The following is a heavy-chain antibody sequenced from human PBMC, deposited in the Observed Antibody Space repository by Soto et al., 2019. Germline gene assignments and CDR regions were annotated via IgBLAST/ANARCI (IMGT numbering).Heavy chain of an antibody. Sequence: QVQLVQSGAEVKKPGSSVRVSCKASGDSFSKYTVNWVRQAPRQGLEWMGGIISRFGTTNYAPTLQGSVTITADQSMNTVFLELSSLRSEDTALYYCARGRGLYNSGRAQLDSWGQGTLVTVSS. CDR2: IISRFGTT. CDR1: GDSFSKYT. D-gene: IGHD1-1*01. CDR3: ARGRGLYNSGRAQLDS. J-gene: IGHJ4*02. V-gene: IGHV1-69*01.